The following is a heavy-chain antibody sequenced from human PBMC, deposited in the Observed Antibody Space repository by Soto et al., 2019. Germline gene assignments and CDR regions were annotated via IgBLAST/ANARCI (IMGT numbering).Heavy chain of an antibody. D-gene: IGHD3-16*01. J-gene: IGHJ4*02. CDR3: VRYYDPIGEY. Sequence: QVQLVQSGAEVKEPGASVKVSCKASGYTFTNYGVRWVRQAAGQGLEWMGWFNAHNGSTKYVRKVQDRVTMTTDTSASTAYMELRSLRAAATAVYYCVRYYDPIGEYWGQGSLVTSSS. CDR2: FNAHNGST. V-gene: IGHV1-18*01. CDR1: GYTFTNYG.